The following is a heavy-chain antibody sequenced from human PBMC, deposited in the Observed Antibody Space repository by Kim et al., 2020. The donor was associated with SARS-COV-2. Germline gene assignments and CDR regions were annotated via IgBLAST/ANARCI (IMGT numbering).Heavy chain of an antibody. J-gene: IGHJ3*01. CDR1: GFTFSSYG. D-gene: IGHD3-10*01. Sequence: GGSLRLSCAASGFTFSSYGMHWVRQAPGKGLEWVAVIWYDGSNKYYGDSVRGRFTISRDKSKNTVYLQMNSLRAEDTAVYYCARPMRGSGSGDAFDVWG. V-gene: IGHV3-33*01. CDR2: IWYDGSNK. CDR3: ARPMRGSGSGDAFDV.